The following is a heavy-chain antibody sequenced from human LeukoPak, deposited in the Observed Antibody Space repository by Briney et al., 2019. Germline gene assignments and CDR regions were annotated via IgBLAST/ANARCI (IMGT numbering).Heavy chain of an antibody. CDR1: GFTFSSYE. CDR3: AREGYDSSGYYQAD. V-gene: IGHV3-48*03. D-gene: IGHD3-22*01. J-gene: IGHJ3*01. Sequence: GGSLRLSCAASGFTFSSYEMNWVRQAPGKGLEWVSYISSSGSTIYYADSVKGRFTISRNNAKNSLYLQMNSLRAEDTAVYYCAREGYDSSGYYQADWGQGTMVTVSS. CDR2: ISSSGSTI.